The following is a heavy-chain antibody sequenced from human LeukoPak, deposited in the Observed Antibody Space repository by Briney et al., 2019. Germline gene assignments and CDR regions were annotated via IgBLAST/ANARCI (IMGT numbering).Heavy chain of an antibody. D-gene: IGHD3-10*01. Sequence: GGSLTLSCAASGFTFSSYGMHWVRQAPGKGLEWVAVIWYDGSNKYYADSVKGRFTISRDNAKNSLYLQMNSLRAEDTAVYYCARAGGSGSYYKYYFDYWGQGTLVTVSS. J-gene: IGHJ4*02. CDR2: IWYDGSNK. V-gene: IGHV3-33*01. CDR3: ARAGGSGSYYKYYFDY. CDR1: GFTFSSYG.